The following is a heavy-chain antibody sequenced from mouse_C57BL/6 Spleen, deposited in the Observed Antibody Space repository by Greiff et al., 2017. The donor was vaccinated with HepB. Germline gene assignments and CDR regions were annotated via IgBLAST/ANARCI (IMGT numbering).Heavy chain of an antibody. Sequence: QVQLQQPGAELVRPGTSVKLSCKASGYTFTSYWMHWVKQRPGQGLEWIGVIDPSDSYTNYNQKFKGKATLTVDTSSSTAYMQLSSLTSEDSAVYYGERLGICSHNTTVVAEGYWGQGTTLTVSS. CDR3: ERLGICSHNTTVVAEGY. J-gene: IGHJ2*01. CDR2: IDPSDSYT. D-gene: IGHD1-1*01. CDR1: GYTFTSYW. V-gene: IGHV1-59*01.